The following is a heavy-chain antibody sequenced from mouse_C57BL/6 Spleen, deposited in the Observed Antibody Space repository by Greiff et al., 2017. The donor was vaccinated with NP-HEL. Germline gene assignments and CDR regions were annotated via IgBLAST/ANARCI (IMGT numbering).Heavy chain of an antibody. J-gene: IGHJ1*03. D-gene: IGHD2-1*01. CDR2: ISDGGSYT. CDR1: GFTFSSYA. Sequence: EVKVVESGGGLVKPGGSLNLSCAASGFTFSSYAMSWVRQTPEKRLEWVATISDGGSYTYYPDNVKGRFTISRDNAKNNLYLQMSHLKSEDTAMYYCARASTMVTPYWYFDVWGTGTTVTVSS. V-gene: IGHV5-4*03. CDR3: ARASTMVTPYWYFDV.